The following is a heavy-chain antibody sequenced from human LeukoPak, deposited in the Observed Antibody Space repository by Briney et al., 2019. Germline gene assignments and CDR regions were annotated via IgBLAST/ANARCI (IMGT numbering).Heavy chain of an antibody. CDR3: AKDLSGSGPIMKNDAFDI. J-gene: IGHJ3*02. CDR2: ISGSGGST. Sequence: GGSLRLSCAASGFTFSSYAMSWVRQAPGKGLEWVSAISGSGGSTYYADSVKGRFTISRDNSKNTLYLQMNSLRAEDTAVYYRAKDLSGSGPIMKNDAFDIWGQGTMVTVSS. D-gene: IGHD3-10*01. V-gene: IGHV3-23*01. CDR1: GFTFSSYA.